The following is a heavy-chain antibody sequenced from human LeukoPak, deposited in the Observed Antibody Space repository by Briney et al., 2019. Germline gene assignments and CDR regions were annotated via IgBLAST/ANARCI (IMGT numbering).Heavy chain of an antibody. Sequence: GGSLRLSCAASGFTVSSNYMSWVRQAPGKGLEWVSAISANGGGTYYADSVKGRFTISRDNSKNTLYLQMNSLRAEDTAVYYCAKGSSPFDYWGQGTLVTVSS. CDR1: GFTVSSNY. D-gene: IGHD6-13*01. V-gene: IGHV3-23*01. J-gene: IGHJ4*02. CDR3: AKGSSPFDY. CDR2: ISANGGGT.